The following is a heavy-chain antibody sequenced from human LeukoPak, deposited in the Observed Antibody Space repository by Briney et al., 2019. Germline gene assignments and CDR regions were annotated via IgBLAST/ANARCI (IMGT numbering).Heavy chain of an antibody. D-gene: IGHD3-10*01. V-gene: IGHV4-34*01. CDR1: GGSFSGYY. Sequence: SETLSLTCAVYGGSFSGYYWSWIRQPPGKGLEWIGEINHSGSTNYNPSLKSRVTISVDTSKNQFSLKLSSVTAADTAFYYCARDGGYYYDPWGQGTLVTVSS. J-gene: IGHJ5*02. CDR3: ARDGGYYYDP. CDR2: INHSGST.